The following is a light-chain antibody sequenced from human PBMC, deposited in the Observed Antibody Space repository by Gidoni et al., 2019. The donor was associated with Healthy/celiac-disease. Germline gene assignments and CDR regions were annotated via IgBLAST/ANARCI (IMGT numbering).Light chain of an antibody. J-gene: IGKJ3*01. CDR3: QQRTNWPPLFT. V-gene: IGKV3-11*01. Sequence: EIVLTQSPATLSLSPGERATLSCRASHSVGTYLAWYQQKPGQAPRLLIYDASNRATGIPARFSGSGFGTDFTLTISSLEPEDFAVYSCQQRTNWPPLFTFGPGTKVDIK. CDR1: HSVGTY. CDR2: DAS.